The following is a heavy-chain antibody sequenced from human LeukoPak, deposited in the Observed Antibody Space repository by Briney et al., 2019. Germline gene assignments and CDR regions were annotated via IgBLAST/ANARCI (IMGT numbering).Heavy chain of an antibody. V-gene: IGHV4-34*01. CDR2: INHSGST. CDR1: GGSFSGYY. J-gene: IGHJ4*02. D-gene: IGHD3-10*01. CDR3: ARGRYYKF. Sequence: PSENLSLTCAVYGGSFSGYYWSWIRQPPGKGLEWIGEINHSGSTNYNPSLKSRVTISVDTSKNQFSLKLSSVTAADTAVYYCARGRYYKFWGQGTLVTVSS.